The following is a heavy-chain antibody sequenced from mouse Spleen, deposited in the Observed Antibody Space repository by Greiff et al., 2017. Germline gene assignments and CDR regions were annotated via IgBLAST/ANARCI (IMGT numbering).Heavy chain of an antibody. CDR3: ARSGTEGYYYAMDY. Sequence: VMLVESGPGLVQPSQSLSITCTVSGFSLTSYGVHWVRQPPGKGLEWLGVIWSGGSTDYNAAFISRLSISKDNSKSQVFFKMNSLQADDTAIYYCARSGTEGYYYAMDYWGQGTSVTVSS. V-gene: IGHV2-4*02. CDR2: IWSGGST. D-gene: IGHD1-1*01. CDR1: GFSLTSYG. J-gene: IGHJ4*01.